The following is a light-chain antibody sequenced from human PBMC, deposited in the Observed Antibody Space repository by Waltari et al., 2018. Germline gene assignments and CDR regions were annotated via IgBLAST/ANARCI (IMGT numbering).Light chain of an antibody. J-gene: IGKJ4*01. CDR2: DAS. CDR3: QQGSIWPLT. V-gene: IGKV3-11*01. CDR1: ESIATH. Sequence: EIVLTQSPATLSLSPGDRATLSCRASESIATHLAWFRQKPGQHPRLLIYDASTRATGIPARFSGSGFGTDFTLTISSLDPEDFAVYYCQQGSIWPLTFGGGTKVEIK.